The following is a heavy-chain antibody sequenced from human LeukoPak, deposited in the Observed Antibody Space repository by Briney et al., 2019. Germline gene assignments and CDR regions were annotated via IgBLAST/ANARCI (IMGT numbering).Heavy chain of an antibody. V-gene: IGHV5-51*01. CDR3: ARGQGYGDSTYDY. J-gene: IGHJ4*02. CDR1: GYSFTSYW. Sequence: GESLKISCKGSGYSFTSYWVGWVRQMPGKGLEWMGIVHPGDSDTRYSPSFQGQVTISADKSISTAYLQWSSLKASDTAMYYCARGQGYGDSTYDYWGQGTLVTVSS. D-gene: IGHD4-17*01. CDR2: VHPGDSDT.